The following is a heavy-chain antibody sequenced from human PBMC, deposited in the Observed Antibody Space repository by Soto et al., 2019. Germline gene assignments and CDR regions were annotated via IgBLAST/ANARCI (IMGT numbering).Heavy chain of an antibody. V-gene: IGHV3-66*01. D-gene: IGHD2-15*01. CDR1: GFTVSSNY. CDR2: IYSGGST. Sequence: EVQLVESGGGLVQPGGSLRLSCAASGFTVSSNYMSWVRQAPGKGLEWVSVIYSGGSTYYADSVKGRFTISRDNSKTSLYRQMNSVMAEVTAVYDCPRRGSWYSFFDYWCQGTLVTVSS. J-gene: IGHJ4*02. CDR3: PRRGSWYSFFDY.